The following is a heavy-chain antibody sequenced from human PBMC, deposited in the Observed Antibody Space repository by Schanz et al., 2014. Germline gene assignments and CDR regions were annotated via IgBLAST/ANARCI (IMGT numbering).Heavy chain of an antibody. CDR1: GGSIRSGTFY. CDR3: ARDTTWRLDL. D-gene: IGHD1-1*01. J-gene: IGHJ2*01. CDR2: VFPNGIT. Sequence: QVQLQESGPGLVKPSQTLSLTCTVSGGSIRSGTFYWSWIRQPAGKALEWVGRVFPNGITNYNPSLKSRVPISLATSKTQFSLTRTSLTAADTAVYYCARDTTWRLDLWGRGTLVTVSS. V-gene: IGHV4-61*02.